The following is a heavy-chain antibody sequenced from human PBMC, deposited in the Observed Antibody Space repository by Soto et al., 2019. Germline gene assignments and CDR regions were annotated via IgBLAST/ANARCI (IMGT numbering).Heavy chain of an antibody. CDR2: IYYSGST. D-gene: IGHD1-26*01. V-gene: IGHV4-59*08. CDR3: ARRYGGNLDY. Sequence: QVQLQESGPGLVKSSETLSLTCTVSGGSISNFYWSWIRQPPGKGLEWIGYIYYSGSTNYNPSLKSRVTISVDTSKNQFSLKLSSVTAADTAVYFCARRYGGNLDYWGQGTLVTVSS. CDR1: GGSISNFY. J-gene: IGHJ4*02.